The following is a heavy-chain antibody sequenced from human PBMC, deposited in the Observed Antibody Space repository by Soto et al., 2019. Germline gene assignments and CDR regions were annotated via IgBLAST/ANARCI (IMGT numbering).Heavy chain of an antibody. J-gene: IGHJ3*02. CDR2: IKQDGSEK. Sequence: VGSLRLSCAASGFTFSSYWMSWVRQAPVKGLEWVANIKQDGSEKYYVDSVKDRFTISRDNAKNSLYLQMNSLRAEDTAVYYCARDSSVDAFDIWGQGTMLTVSS. CDR3: ARDSSVDAFDI. V-gene: IGHV3-7*01. CDR1: GFTFSSYW.